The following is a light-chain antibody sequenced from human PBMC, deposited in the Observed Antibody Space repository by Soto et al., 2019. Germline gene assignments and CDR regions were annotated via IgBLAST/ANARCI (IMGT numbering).Light chain of an antibody. CDR1: QDIRSY. CDR2: AAS. J-gene: IGKJ5*01. CDR3: QQLDSNPLT. Sequence: DIQLTQSPSILSASMGDRVTITCRASQDIRSYLAWYQQMPGKAPKLLIYAASTLQSGVPSRFSGSGSGTEFTLTISPRQPEDFATYYCQQLDSNPLTFGQGTRLDI. V-gene: IGKV1-9*01.